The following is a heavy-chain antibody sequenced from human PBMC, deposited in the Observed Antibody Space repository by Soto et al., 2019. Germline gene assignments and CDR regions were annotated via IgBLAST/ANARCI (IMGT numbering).Heavy chain of an antibody. J-gene: IGHJ6*02. CDR3: ETDSSGYYQYYYSCRDV. CDR2: ISAYNGNT. V-gene: IGHV1-18*04. Sequence: QVQLVQSGAEVKKPGASVKVSCKASGYTFTSYGISWVRQAPGQGLELMGWISAYNGNTDYAQQLQARVSITTDTPTSRAYMELRSLGHEDTAVYYCETDSSGYYQYYYSCRDVWGRGTTVPVSS. D-gene: IGHD3-22*01. CDR1: GYTFTSYG.